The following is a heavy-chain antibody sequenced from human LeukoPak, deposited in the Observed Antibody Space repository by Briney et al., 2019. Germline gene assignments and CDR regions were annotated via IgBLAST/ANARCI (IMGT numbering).Heavy chain of an antibody. Sequence: GGSLRLSCAASGFTFSTYGIHWVRQAPGKGLEWVAFISYDGSNKYYADSVKGRFTISGDNSKNTLYLQMNSLRAEDTAVYYCARDPPRGRGILTGYFPRWPLRQRTMGNHTQRQPEDYWGQGTLVTVSS. CDR3: ARDPPRGRGILTGYFPRWPLRQRTMGNHTQRQPEDY. CDR2: ISYDGSNK. CDR1: GFTFSTYG. J-gene: IGHJ4*02. D-gene: IGHD3-9*01. V-gene: IGHV3-30*03.